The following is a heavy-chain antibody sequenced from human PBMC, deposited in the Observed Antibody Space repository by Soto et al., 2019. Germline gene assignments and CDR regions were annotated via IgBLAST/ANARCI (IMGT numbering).Heavy chain of an antibody. Sequence: QVPLVQSGAEVKKPGASVKVSCKASGYTFTSYDINWVRQATGQGLEWMGWMNPNSGNTGYAQKFQGRVTMTRNTSISTAYMELSSLRSEDTAVYYCARGYDIVVVVAADDAFDIWGQGTMVTVSS. CDR3: ARGYDIVVVVAADDAFDI. CDR1: GYTFTSYD. J-gene: IGHJ3*02. V-gene: IGHV1-8*01. CDR2: MNPNSGNT. D-gene: IGHD2-15*01.